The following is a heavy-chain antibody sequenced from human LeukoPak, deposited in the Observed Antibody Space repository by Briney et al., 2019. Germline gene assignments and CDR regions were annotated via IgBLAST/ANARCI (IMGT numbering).Heavy chain of an antibody. V-gene: IGHV3-30*04. CDR3: ARESGYAVGDF. CDR1: GFTFSSYA. CDR2: ISYDGSNK. D-gene: IGHD5-12*01. Sequence: GRSLSLSYAASGFTFSSYAMHWVRQAPGKGLEWVAVISYDGSNKYYADSVKGRFTISRDNSKNTLYLQMNSLRAEDTAVYYCARESGYAVGDFWGRGTLVTVSS. J-gene: IGHJ4*02.